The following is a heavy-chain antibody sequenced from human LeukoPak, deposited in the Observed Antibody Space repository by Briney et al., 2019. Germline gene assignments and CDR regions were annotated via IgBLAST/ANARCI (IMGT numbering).Heavy chain of an antibody. V-gene: IGHV4-59*01. CDR2: VFYSGST. J-gene: IGHJ3*02. D-gene: IGHD2-21*02. CDR1: GGSITNYY. Sequence: SETLSLTCTVSGGSITNYYWNWIRQPPGKGLGWIGYVFYSGSTNYNPSLKSRVTISVDTSKNQFSLKLSSVTAADTAVYYCARDAVTYDAFDIWGQGTMVTVSS. CDR3: ARDAVTYDAFDI.